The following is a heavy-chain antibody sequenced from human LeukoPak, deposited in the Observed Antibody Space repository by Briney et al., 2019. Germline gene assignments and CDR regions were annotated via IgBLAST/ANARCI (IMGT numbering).Heavy chain of an antibody. Sequence: PGGSLRLSCEVSGFTSRSYWISWVRQAPGKGLEWLDNIDQGGSEKNHVDSVRGRFTISRDNAKSPVYLRMNSLRDEDTAVYYCSSAGADSGARWYLDLWGRGTLATVSS. J-gene: IGHJ2*01. V-gene: IGHV3-7*01. CDR2: IDQGGSEK. D-gene: IGHD5-12*01. CDR1: GFTSRSYW. CDR3: SSAGADSGARWYLDL.